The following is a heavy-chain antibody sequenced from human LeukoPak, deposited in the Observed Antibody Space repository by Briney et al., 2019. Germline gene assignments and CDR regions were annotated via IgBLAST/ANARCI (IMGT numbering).Heavy chain of an antibody. V-gene: IGHV3-7*01. CDR1: EFTFSSYW. J-gene: IGHJ4*02. CDR2: IKQDGSDK. CDR3: ARAQTDSGYGGYCDY. D-gene: IGHD5-12*01. Sequence: GGSLRLSCAASEFTFSSYWMTWVRQAPGKGREWVAIIKQDGSDKYYVDSVKGRFTISRDNAKNSLYLQMDSLRAEDTAGHYCARAQTDSGYGGYCDYWGQGTLVTVSS.